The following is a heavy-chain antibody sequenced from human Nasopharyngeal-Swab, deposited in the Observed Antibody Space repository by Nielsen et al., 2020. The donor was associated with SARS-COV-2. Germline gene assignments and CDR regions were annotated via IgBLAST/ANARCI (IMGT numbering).Heavy chain of an antibody. V-gene: IGHV3-9*01. J-gene: IGHJ4*02. CDR2: ISWNSGSI. CDR3: AKDCSSSWYTWGRFDY. Sequence: GGSLRLSCAASGFTFDDYAMHWVRQAPGKGLEWVSGISWNSGSIGYADSVKGRFTISRDNAKNSLYLQMNSLRAEDTALYYCAKDCSSSWYTWGRFDYWGQGTLVTVSS. CDR1: GFTFDDYA. D-gene: IGHD6-13*01.